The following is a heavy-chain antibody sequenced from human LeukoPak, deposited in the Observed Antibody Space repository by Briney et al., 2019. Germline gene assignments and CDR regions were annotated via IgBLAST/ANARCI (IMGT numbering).Heavy chain of an antibody. Sequence: GGSLRLSCAASGFRFTTYWMTWVRQAPGKGLEWVANIKEDGSDKHYVDSVKGRFTISRDNAKNSLYLQMNSLRAEDTAVYYCATEFWGPDYWGQGTLITVSS. CDR1: GFRFTTYW. J-gene: IGHJ4*02. CDR3: ATEFWGPDY. CDR2: IKEDGSDK. D-gene: IGHD7-27*01. V-gene: IGHV3-7*01.